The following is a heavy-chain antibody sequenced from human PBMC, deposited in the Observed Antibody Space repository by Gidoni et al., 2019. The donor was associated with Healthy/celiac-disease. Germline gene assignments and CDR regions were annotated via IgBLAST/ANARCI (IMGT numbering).Heavy chain of an antibody. CDR1: GFTFSSYG. CDR3: AKTIFGVVIAYYYMDV. V-gene: IGHV3-30*18. CDR2: ISYDGSNK. Sequence: QVQLVESGGGVVQPGRSLRLSCAASGFTFSSYGMHWVRQAPGKGLEWVAVISYDGSNKYYADSVKGRFTISRDNSKNTLYLQMNSLRAEDTAVYYCAKTIFGVVIAYYYMDVWGKGTTVTVSS. J-gene: IGHJ6*03. D-gene: IGHD3-3*01.